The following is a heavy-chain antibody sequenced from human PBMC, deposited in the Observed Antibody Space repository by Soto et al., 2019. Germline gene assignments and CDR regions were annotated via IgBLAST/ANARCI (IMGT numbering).Heavy chain of an antibody. J-gene: IGHJ4*02. Sequence: ASVKVSCKASGYTFTSYGISWVRQAPGQGLEWMGWISAYNGNTNYAQKLQGRVTMTTDTSTSTAYMELRSLRSDDTAVYYCARSDVDIDRVDYFDYWGQGTLVTVS. D-gene: IGHD5-12*01. CDR3: ARSDVDIDRVDYFDY. CDR2: ISAYNGNT. CDR1: GYTFTSYG. V-gene: IGHV1-18*01.